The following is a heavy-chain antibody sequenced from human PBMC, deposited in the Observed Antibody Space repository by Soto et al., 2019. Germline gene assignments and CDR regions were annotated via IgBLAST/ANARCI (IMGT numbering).Heavy chain of an antibody. CDR3: AKISCSSTNCYASDY. D-gene: IGHD2-2*01. J-gene: IGHJ4*02. CDR2: ISGSGDST. CDR1: GFTFSNYA. V-gene: IGHV3-23*01. Sequence: GGSLRLSCVASGFTFSNYAMSWVRQAPGKGLEWVSAISGSGDSTYYADSVKGRFTISRDNSKNTLYLQLNTLRTEDTAVYYCAKISCSSTNCYASDYWGQGTLVTVSS.